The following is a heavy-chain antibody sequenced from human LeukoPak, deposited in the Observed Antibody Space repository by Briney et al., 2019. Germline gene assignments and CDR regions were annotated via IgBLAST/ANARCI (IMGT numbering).Heavy chain of an antibody. D-gene: IGHD3-22*01. CDR3: VRIVVVTTLSDYYFDY. V-gene: IGHV4-39*01. Sequence: PSETLSLTCTVSGGSISSSSYYWGWIRQPPGKGLEWIGSIYYSGSTYYNPSLKSRVTISVDTSKNQFSLKLSSVTAADTAVYYCVRIVVVTTLSDYYFDYWGQGTLVTVSS. CDR2: IYYSGST. CDR1: GGSISSSSYY. J-gene: IGHJ4*02.